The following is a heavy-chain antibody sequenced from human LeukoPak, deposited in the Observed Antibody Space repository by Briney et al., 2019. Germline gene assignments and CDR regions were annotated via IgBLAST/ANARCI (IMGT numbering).Heavy chain of an antibody. CDR1: GYTFTGYY. V-gene: IGHV1-2*02. Sequence: ASVKVSCKASGYTFTGYYMHWVRQAPGQGLEWMGWINPNSGGTNYAQKLQGRVTMTTDTSTSTAYMELRSLRSDDTAVYYCARQQYSSGWYSSGFYYYYGMDVWGQGTTVTVSS. J-gene: IGHJ6*02. D-gene: IGHD6-19*01. CDR3: ARQQYSSGWYSSGFYYYYGMDV. CDR2: INPNSGGT.